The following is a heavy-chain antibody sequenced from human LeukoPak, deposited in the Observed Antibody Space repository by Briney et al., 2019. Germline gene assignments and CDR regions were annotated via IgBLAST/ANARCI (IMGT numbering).Heavy chain of an antibody. D-gene: IGHD3-9*01. V-gene: IGHV1-58*02. CDR1: GFTFTSSA. Sequence: ASVKVSCKASGFTFTSSAMQWVRQARGQRLEWIGWIVVGSGNTNYAQKFQGRVTMTRDTSTSTVYMELSSLRSEDTAVYYCARDRGYYDILTGWVTLGDVWGKGTTVTISS. CDR3: ARDRGYYDILTGWVTLGDV. CDR2: IVVGSGNT. J-gene: IGHJ6*04.